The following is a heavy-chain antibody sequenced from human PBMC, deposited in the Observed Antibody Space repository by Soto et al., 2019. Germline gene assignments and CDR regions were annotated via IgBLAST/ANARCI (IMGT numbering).Heavy chain of an antibody. V-gene: IGHV4-4*02. CDR2: IYRTGST. Sequence: SETLSLTCAVSGGSFTSNNWWTWVRQPPGQGLEWIGEIYRTGSTNYNPSLKSRATISLDKSENQFSLKVTSLTAADTAVYYCASRDPGTSVDYWGQGTLVTVSS. CDR3: ASRDPGTSVDY. CDR1: GGSFTSNNW. J-gene: IGHJ4*02. D-gene: IGHD1-7*01.